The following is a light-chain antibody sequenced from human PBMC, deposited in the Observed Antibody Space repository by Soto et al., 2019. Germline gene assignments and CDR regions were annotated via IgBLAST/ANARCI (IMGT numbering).Light chain of an antibody. CDR2: LGS. J-gene: IGKJ2*01. V-gene: IGKV2-28*01. CDR3: MQALQTPPYT. Sequence: IVMTQSPLSLPVTPGEPASISCRSSQSLLHSNGYNYLDWYLEKPGQSLQLLIYLGSNRASGVPDRFSGSGSGTDFTLKISRVEAEDVGVYYCMQALQTPPYTVGQGTKLEIK. CDR1: QSLLHSNGYNY.